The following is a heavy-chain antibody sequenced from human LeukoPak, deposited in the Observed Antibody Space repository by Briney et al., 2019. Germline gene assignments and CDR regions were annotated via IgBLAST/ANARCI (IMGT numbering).Heavy chain of an antibody. CDR1: GGSISSYY. CDR3: ARQVEVVPAAARTLYYYMEV. CDR2: IYYSGST. J-gene: IGHJ6*03. Sequence: SETLSLTCTVSGGSISSYYGSWIRQPPRKGLEGIGYIYYSGSTNYNPSLKSRVTISLDTSKNQFSLKLSSVTAADTAVYYCARQVEVVPAAARTLYYYMEVWGKGTTVTVSS. D-gene: IGHD2-2*01. V-gene: IGHV4-59*08.